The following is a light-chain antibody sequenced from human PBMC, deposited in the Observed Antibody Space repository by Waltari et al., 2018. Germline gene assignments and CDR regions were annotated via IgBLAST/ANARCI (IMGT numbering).Light chain of an antibody. J-gene: IGLJ3*02. V-gene: IGLV1-44*01. CDR1: SSIIGSNT. CDR3: AAWDDTLKGL. CDR2: NDD. Sequence: QSVLTQPPSASGAPGQRVTITCSIGSSIIGSNTVNWYQQFPGTAPKLLMFNDDPRASGVPGRFSGSRSVTSASLAISGLQSEDEATYYCAAWDDTLKGLFGGGTTLTVL.